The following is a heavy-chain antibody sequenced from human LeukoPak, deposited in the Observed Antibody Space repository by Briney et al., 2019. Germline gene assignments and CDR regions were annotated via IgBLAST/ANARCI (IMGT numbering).Heavy chain of an antibody. Sequence: GGSLRLSCAASGFTFSSYSMNWVRQAPGKGLEWVSYTSSSSSNIYYADSVKGRFTISRDNAKNSLCLQMNSLRAEDTAVYYCAAIDSSGLFDYWGQGTLVTVSS. V-gene: IGHV3-48*04. CDR2: TSSSSSNI. CDR1: GFTFSSYS. D-gene: IGHD6-19*01. J-gene: IGHJ4*02. CDR3: AAIDSSGLFDY.